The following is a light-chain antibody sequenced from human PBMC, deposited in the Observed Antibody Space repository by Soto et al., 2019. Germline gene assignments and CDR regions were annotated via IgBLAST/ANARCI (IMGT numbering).Light chain of an antibody. J-gene: IGKJ1*01. CDR3: QPYGSSRWT. Sequence: PGESATLLCRASQIVISRSLPRYQQKLSQSPTLLIYCASNRATGIPGRFSASGSGTDFTRTITPLEPKDLAVYYCQPYGSSRWTFGQGTKVDIK. V-gene: IGKV3-20*01. CDR2: CAS. CDR1: QIVISRS.